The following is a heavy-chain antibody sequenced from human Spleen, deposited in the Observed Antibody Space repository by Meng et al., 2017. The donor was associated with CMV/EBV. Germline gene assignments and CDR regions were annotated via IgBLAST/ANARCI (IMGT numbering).Heavy chain of an antibody. V-gene: IGHV4-4*07. J-gene: IGHJ5*02. CDR3: ARGTNYGAGNWFDL. CDR1: GCSISSYY. Sequence: VQPQEAGPGLTKPPETLPSSCTVSGCSISSYYWNWIRQPAGKGLEWIGRIYSSGSTNYSPSLTSRVTMSIDTSYNQFSVKLSSVTAADTAVYYCARGTNYGAGNWFDLWGQGTLVTVSS. D-gene: IGHD3-10*01. CDR2: IYSSGST.